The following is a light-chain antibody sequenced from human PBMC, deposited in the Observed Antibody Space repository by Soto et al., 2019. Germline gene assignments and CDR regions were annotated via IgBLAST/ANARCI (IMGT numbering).Light chain of an antibody. CDR2: RND. CDR3: AAWDDILSGRGV. CDR1: SSNIGNNY. J-gene: IGLJ2*01. Sequence: QSVLTQPPSASGTPGQTVTISCSGSSSNIGNNYVYWYQMVPGTAPKLLIYRNDQRPSGVPDRFSGSRSGTSASLAISGLRSEDEADYYCAAWDDILSGRGVFGGGTKLTVL. V-gene: IGLV1-47*01.